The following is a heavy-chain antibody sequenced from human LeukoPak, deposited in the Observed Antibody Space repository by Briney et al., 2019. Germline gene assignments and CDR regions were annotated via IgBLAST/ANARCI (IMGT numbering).Heavy chain of an antibody. Sequence: PSETLSLTCSVSGYSISSAYYWGWIRQPPGKGLEWIGSIYYSGSTYYNPSLKSRVTISVDTSKNQFSLKLSSVTAADTAVYYCASLYCSGGSCYWGYYWGQGTLVTVSS. CDR3: ASLYCSGGSCYWGYY. J-gene: IGHJ4*02. CDR2: IYYSGST. V-gene: IGHV4-38-2*02. D-gene: IGHD2-15*01. CDR1: GYSISSAYY.